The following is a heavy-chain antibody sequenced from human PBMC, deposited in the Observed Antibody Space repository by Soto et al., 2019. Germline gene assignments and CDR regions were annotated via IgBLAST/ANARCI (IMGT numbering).Heavy chain of an antibody. CDR3: VRDSIAAAGSDS. CDR2: IIPIFGRT. J-gene: IGHJ5*01. D-gene: IGHD6-13*01. V-gene: IGHV1-69*13. Sequence: SVRVSCKVSGGPLSSYTLSWVRQAPGQGLEWMGEIIPIFGRTNYVQNFQGRVTISADESTNTAYMQLSSLRSEDTAVYYCVRDSIAAAGSDSWG. CDR1: GGPLSSYT.